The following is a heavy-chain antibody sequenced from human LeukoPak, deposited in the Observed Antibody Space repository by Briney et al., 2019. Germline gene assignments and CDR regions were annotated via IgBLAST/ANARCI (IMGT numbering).Heavy chain of an antibody. Sequence: GGALTVSCAASGFTFSNYGIHWLRQAPAKGLAGVAVISYDGSNKYYADSVKGRFTISRDNSKNTLYLQMNSLRAEDTAVYYCARGANEYYYDSSGAVEYFQHWGQGTLVTVSS. V-gene: IGHV3-30*03. CDR3: ARGANEYYYDSSGAVEYFQH. CDR1: GFTFSNYG. CDR2: ISYDGSNK. D-gene: IGHD3-22*01. J-gene: IGHJ1*01.